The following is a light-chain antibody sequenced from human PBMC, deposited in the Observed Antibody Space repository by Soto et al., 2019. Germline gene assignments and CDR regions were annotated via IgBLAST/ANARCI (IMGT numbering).Light chain of an antibody. CDR1: QDISTL. V-gene: IGKV1-12*01. J-gene: IGKJ5*01. Sequence: DIQMTQSPSSVSASIGDTVTITCRASQDISTLLAWYQQKPGKAPKLLIYGASTLESGVPSRFSGSGSGTDFVLTISSLQPEDSATYYCQQLDSMPITFGQGTRLEIK. CDR2: GAS. CDR3: QQLDSMPIT.